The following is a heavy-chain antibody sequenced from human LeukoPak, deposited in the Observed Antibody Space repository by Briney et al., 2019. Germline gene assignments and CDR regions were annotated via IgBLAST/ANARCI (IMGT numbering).Heavy chain of an antibody. CDR2: INSDGSTT. V-gene: IGHV3-74*01. CDR3: ASNCSGGSCYGAFDI. Sequence: GGSLRLSCAASGFTFSSYWMHWVRQAPGKGLVWVSRINSDGSTTSYADSVKGRFTISRDNAKNTLYLQMNSLRAEDTAVYYCASNCSGGSCYGAFDIWGQGTMVTVSS. J-gene: IGHJ3*02. CDR1: GFTFSSYW. D-gene: IGHD2-15*01.